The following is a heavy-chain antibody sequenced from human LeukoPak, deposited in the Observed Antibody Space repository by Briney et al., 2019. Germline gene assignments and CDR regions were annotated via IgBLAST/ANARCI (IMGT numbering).Heavy chain of an antibody. Sequence: ASVKVSCKASGYTFTSYYMDWVRQAPGQGLEWMGIINPSGGSTSYAQKFQGRVTMTRDTSISTAYMELSRLRSDDTAVYYCARAQGVMVRGVTRMAFDYWGQGTLVTVSS. CDR2: INPSGGST. CDR3: ARAQGVMVRGVTRMAFDY. CDR1: GYTFTSYY. J-gene: IGHJ4*02. D-gene: IGHD3-10*01. V-gene: IGHV1-46*01.